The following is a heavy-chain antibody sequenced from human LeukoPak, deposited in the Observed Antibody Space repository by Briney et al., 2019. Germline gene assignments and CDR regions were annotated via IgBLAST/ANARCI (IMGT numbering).Heavy chain of an antibody. CDR2: ISGSGGST. D-gene: IGHD3-9*01. CDR1: GFTFSSYA. CDR3: ANSALDYDILMEAFDI. Sequence: GGSLRLSCAASGFTFSSYAMSWVRQAPGKGLEWVSAISGSGGSTYYADSVKGRFAISRDNSKNTLYLQMNSLRAEDTAVYSCANSALDYDILMEAFDIWGQGTMVTVSS. J-gene: IGHJ3*02. V-gene: IGHV3-23*01.